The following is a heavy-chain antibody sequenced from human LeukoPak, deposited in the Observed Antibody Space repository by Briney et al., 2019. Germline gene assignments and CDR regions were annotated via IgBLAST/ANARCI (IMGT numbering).Heavy chain of an antibody. CDR3: AKTYSSSRVHYYYYYYMDV. D-gene: IGHD6-13*01. CDR2: ISGSGGST. CDR1: GFTFSSYA. Sequence: GGSLRLSCAASGFTFSSYAMSWVRQARGKGLEWVSAISGSGGSTYYADSVKGRFTISRDSSKNTLYLQMNSLRAEDTTVYYCAKTYSSSRVHYYYYYYMDVWGKGTTVTTSS. V-gene: IGHV3-23*01. J-gene: IGHJ6*03.